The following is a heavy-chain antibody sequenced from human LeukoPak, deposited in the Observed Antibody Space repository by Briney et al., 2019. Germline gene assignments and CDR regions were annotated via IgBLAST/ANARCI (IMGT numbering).Heavy chain of an antibody. CDR2: ISYTGST. Sequence: SETLSLTCTVSGVSISPYFWSWMRQTPGKGLEWIGYISYTGSTNYNPALKSRVTISVDTSKNQFSLQLTSVTAADTAVYYCARDDYRGVTNFDPWGQGTLVTVSS. CDR1: GVSISPYF. CDR3: ARDDYRGVTNFDP. V-gene: IGHV4-59*01. D-gene: IGHD3-10*01. J-gene: IGHJ5*02.